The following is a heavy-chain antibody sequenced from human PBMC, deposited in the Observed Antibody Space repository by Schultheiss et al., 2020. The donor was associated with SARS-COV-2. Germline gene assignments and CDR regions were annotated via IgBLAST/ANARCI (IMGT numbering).Heavy chain of an antibody. J-gene: IGHJ4*02. CDR1: GGSLSAYY. D-gene: IGHD3-3*01. CDR3: ARGNDFVYFFDS. Sequence: SETLSLTCAAYGGSLSAYYCSWIRQSPGTGLEWIGEINHSVSTNYNPSLKSRVTISVDTSKNQFSLKLTSVTAADTAIYYCARGNDFVYFFDSWGQGTLVTVSS. V-gene: IGHV4-34*01. CDR2: INHSVST.